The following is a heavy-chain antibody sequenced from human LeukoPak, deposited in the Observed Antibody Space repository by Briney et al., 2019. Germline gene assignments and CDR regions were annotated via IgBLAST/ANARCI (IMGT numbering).Heavy chain of an antibody. CDR2: ISSSGSTI. Sequence: PGGSLRLSCAASGFTFSDYYMSWIRQAPGKGLEWVSYISSSGSTIYYADSVKGRFTISRDNAKNSLYLQMNSLRAEDTAVYYCARANVLRFLEWLSPYYMDVWGKGTTVTVSS. CDR1: GFTFSDYY. D-gene: IGHD3-3*01. J-gene: IGHJ6*03. V-gene: IGHV3-11*04. CDR3: ARANVLRFLEWLSPYYMDV.